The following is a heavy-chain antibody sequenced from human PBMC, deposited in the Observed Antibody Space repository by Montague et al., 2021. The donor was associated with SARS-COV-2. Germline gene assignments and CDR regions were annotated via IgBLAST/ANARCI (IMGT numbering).Heavy chain of an antibody. CDR3: VSPSMILVL. CDR1: GGSIRTSDYY. D-gene: IGHD3-22*01. V-gene: IGHV4-39*01. J-gene: IGHJ4*02. CDR2: IDDSGYT. Sequence: SETLSLTCSVSGGSIRTSDYYWGWIRQPPGKGREGIGTIDDSGYTYYNPSLKSRVTISLDTSKNQFYLRLNSVTAADMAVYYCVSPSMILVLWGQGTLVTVSS.